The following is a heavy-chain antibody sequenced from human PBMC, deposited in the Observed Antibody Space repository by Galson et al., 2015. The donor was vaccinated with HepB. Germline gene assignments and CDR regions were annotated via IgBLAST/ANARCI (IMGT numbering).Heavy chain of an antibody. CDR2: INPNNGGT. Sequence: SVKVSCKASGYTFTDYYIHWVRQAPGQGLEWMGRINPNNGGTKYGHKFKDRVTMTSDTSITTAYMEMSGLISDDTAVYYCARVAMFTAMRPGWFDPWGQGTLVTVSS. D-gene: IGHD2-2*01. J-gene: IGHJ5*02. CDR3: ARVAMFTAMRPGWFDP. CDR1: GYTFTDYY. V-gene: IGHV1-2*06.